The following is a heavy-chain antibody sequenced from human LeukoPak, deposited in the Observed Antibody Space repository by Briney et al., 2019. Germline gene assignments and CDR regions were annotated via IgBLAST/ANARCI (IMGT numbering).Heavy chain of an antibody. CDR2: IYHSGST. D-gene: IGHD3-22*01. J-gene: IGHJ3*02. Sequence: SETLSLTCTVSGYSISSGYYWGWIRQPPGKGLEWIGSIYHSGSTYYNPSLKSRVTISVDTSKNQFSLKLSSVTAADTAVYYCAREHYYDSSGYSNAFDIWGQGTMVTVSS. CDR3: AREHYYDSSGYSNAFDI. V-gene: IGHV4-38-2*02. CDR1: GYSISSGYY.